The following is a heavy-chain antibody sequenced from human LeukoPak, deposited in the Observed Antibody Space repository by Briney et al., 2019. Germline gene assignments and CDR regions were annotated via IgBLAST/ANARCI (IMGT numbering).Heavy chain of an antibody. CDR1: GGSISSGDYY. J-gene: IGHJ3*02. Sequence: SETLSLTCTVSGGSISSGDYYWSWIRQPPGKGLEWIGYIYYSGSTYYNPSLKSRVTISVDTSKNQFSLKLSSVTAADTAVYYCAREPEADYYDSSGYYYGNHHDAFDIWGQGTMVTVSS. CDR2: IYYSGST. CDR3: AREPEADYYDSSGYYYGNHHDAFDI. V-gene: IGHV4-30-4*01. D-gene: IGHD3-22*01.